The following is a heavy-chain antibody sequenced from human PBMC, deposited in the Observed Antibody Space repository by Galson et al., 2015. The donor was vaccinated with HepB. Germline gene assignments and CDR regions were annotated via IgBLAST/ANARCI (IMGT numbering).Heavy chain of an antibody. Sequence: SLRLSCAASGLPFSSYWMHWVRQAPGKGLWCVSRINIDGRSTNYADSVKGRFTISRDNAKNTMYLQMNSLRVEDTAVYYCGRVAYDSSGWQFGSVDYWGQGTLVTVSS. V-gene: IGHV3-74*01. J-gene: IGHJ4*01. CDR1: GLPFSSYW. D-gene: IGHD3-22*01. CDR3: GRVAYDSSGWQFGSVDY. CDR2: INIDGRST.